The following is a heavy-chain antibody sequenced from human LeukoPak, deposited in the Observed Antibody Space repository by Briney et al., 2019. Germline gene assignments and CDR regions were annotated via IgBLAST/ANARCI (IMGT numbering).Heavy chain of an antibody. CDR1: GYTFTSYD. J-gene: IGHJ4*02. V-gene: IGHV1-8*03. Sequence: GASVKASCKASGYTFTSYDINWVRQATGQGLEWMGWMNPNSGNTGYAQKFQGRVTITRNTSISTAYMELSSLRSEDTAVYYCAILGGATAYFDYWGQGTLVTVSS. CDR3: AILGGATAYFDY. CDR2: MNPNSGNT. D-gene: IGHD1-26*01.